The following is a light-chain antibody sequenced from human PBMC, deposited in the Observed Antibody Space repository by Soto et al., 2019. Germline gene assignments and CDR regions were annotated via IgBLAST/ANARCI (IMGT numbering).Light chain of an antibody. Sequence: DIQMTQSPSTLSASVGDRVTITCRASQSISSWLAWYQQKPGKAPKLLIYDASSLESGVPSRFSGSGSGTQFILTISSLQPDDFATYYCQQYKSQWTFGQGTKLESK. CDR2: DAS. J-gene: IGKJ1*01. CDR1: QSISSW. CDR3: QQYKSQWT. V-gene: IGKV1-5*01.